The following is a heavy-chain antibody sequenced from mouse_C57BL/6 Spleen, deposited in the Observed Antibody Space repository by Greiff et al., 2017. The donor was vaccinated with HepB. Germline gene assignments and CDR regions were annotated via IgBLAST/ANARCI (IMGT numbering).Heavy chain of an antibody. CDR1: GYTFTDYE. Sequence: VQLQQSGAELVRPGASVTLSCKASGYTFTDYEMHWVKQTPVHGLEWIGAIDPETGGTAYNQKFKGKAILTADKSSSTAYMELRSLTSEDSAVYYGTRRGLIYDGYYPFAYWGQGTLVTVSA. CDR2: IDPETGGT. CDR3: TRRGLIYDGYYPFAY. J-gene: IGHJ3*01. V-gene: IGHV1-15*01. D-gene: IGHD2-3*01.